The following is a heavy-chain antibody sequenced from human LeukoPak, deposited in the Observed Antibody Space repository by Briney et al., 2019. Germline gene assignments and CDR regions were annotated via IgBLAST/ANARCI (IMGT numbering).Heavy chain of an antibody. CDR1: GLTFDDYG. Sequence: GGSLRLSCVASGLTFDDYGMSWGRKAPGKGLEWVSGINWNGGTTTYADSEKGRFTISRDNAKNSLYLQMNSLRVEDTAFYYCARNSGANVYTYSFQYWGRGTLVTVSS. V-gene: IGHV3-20*04. CDR3: ARNSGANVYTYSFQY. CDR2: INWNGGTT. D-gene: IGHD1-26*01. J-gene: IGHJ4*02.